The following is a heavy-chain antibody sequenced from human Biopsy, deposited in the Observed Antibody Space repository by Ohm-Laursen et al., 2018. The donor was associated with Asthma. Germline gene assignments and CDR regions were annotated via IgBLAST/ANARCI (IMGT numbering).Heavy chain of an antibody. V-gene: IGHV4-34*01. CDR1: GGSFSSNY. CDR3: ATDSGVLPLGD. J-gene: IGHJ4*02. Sequence: TLSLTCAVYGGSFSSNYWSWIRQTPGKGLEWLGDTHHSGYTNYNPSLSSRLTLSVDTSKNQFSLRLTSVTAADTATYYCATDSGVLPLGDWGQGSLVTVSS. CDR2: THHSGYT. D-gene: IGHD4-17*01.